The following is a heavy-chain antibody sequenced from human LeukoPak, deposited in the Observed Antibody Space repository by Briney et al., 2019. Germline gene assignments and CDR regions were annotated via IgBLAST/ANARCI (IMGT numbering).Heavy chain of an antibody. D-gene: IGHD1-1*01. CDR2: VSYDGSYK. Sequence: GGSLRLSCAATGFTFSNFAMHWVRQAPPKGLEWGAVVSYDGSYKYYADSVKGRFTISRDNSKNTLYLQMNSLRAEDTAVYYCARAPGYGAAYYFDYWGQGTLVTVSS. CDR1: GFTFSNFA. V-gene: IGHV3-30*04. J-gene: IGHJ4*02. CDR3: ARAPGYGAAYYFDY.